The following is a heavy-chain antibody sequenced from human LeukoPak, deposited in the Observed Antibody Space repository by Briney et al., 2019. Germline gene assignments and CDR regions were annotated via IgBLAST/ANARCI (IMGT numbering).Heavy chain of an antibody. Sequence: SETLSLTCAVYGGSFSGYYWSWIRQPPGKGLEWIGEINHSGSTNYNPSLKSRVTISVDTSKNQFSLKLSSVTAADTAVYYCAREPGYSSDYYYYYYMDVWGKGTTVTVSS. D-gene: IGHD6-19*01. CDR3: AREPGYSSDYYYYYYMDV. J-gene: IGHJ6*03. CDR1: GGSFSGYY. V-gene: IGHV4-34*01. CDR2: INHSGST.